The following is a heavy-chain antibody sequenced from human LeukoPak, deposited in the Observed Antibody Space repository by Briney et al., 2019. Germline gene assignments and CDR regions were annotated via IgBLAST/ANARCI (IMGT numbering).Heavy chain of an antibody. CDR2: LYSGSDT. CDR3: ARVGDHFHWYLDL. V-gene: IGHV3-53*01. J-gene: IGHJ2*01. CDR1: GFSVSLNY. Sequence: GGSLRLSCAASGFSVSLNYMNWVREAPGKGLEWVSILYSGSDTYYADSVKGRFTISRDNSKNMLFLHMNNLRADDTAVYYCARVGDHFHWYLDLWGRGTLVTVSS. D-gene: IGHD3-10*01.